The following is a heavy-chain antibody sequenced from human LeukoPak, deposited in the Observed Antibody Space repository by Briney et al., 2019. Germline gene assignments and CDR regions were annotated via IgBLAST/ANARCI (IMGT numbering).Heavy chain of an antibody. J-gene: IGHJ6*03. CDR2: ISTSGSGT. Sequence: PGGSPRLSCAASGFIFRSYDMNWVRQAPGKGLEWVSYISTSGSGTYYADSVKGRFTISRDNSKNSLYLQMISLRAEDTAVYYCARAYARFGLYYMDVWGKGTTLTISS. CDR1: GFIFRSYD. D-gene: IGHD3-16*01. V-gene: IGHV3-48*03. CDR3: ARAYARFGLYYMDV.